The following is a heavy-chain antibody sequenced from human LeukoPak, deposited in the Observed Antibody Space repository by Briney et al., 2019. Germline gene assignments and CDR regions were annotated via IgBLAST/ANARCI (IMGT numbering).Heavy chain of an antibody. CDR2: IYTSGST. D-gene: IGHD5-12*01. CDR3: ARDRSGYDSRYYYYYYMDV. Sequence: SETLSLTCTVSGGSISSGSYYWSWIRQLAGKGLEWIGRIYTSGSTNYNPSLKSRVTISVDTSKNQFSLKLSSVTAADTAVYYCARDRSGYDSRYYYYYYMDVWGKGTTVTISS. V-gene: IGHV4-61*02. CDR1: GGSISSGSYY. J-gene: IGHJ6*03.